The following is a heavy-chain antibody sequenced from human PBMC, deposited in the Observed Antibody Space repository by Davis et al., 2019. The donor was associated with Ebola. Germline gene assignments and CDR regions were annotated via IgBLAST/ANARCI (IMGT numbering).Heavy chain of an antibody. CDR2: ISSSDSTI. CDR3: ARDRGYSNDY. D-gene: IGHD4-11*01. J-gene: IGHJ4*02. V-gene: IGHV3-48*02. Sequence: GESLKISCAASGFTFSSYGIHWVRQAPGKGLEWVSYISSSDSTIYYADSVKGRFTISRDNAKNSLYLQMNSLRDEDTAVYYCARDRGYSNDYWGQGTLVTVSS. CDR1: GFTFSSYG.